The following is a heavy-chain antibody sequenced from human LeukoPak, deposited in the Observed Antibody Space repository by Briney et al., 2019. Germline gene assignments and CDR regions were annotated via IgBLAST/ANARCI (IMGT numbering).Heavy chain of an antibody. J-gene: IGHJ3*02. CDR3: AKVTDSSGWYLDAFDI. CDR1: GFIFSDYA. CDR2: ISDDGNNE. V-gene: IGHV3-30-3*01. D-gene: IGHD6-19*01. Sequence: GGSLRLSCVASGFIFSDYAVHWLRRAPGKGLEWVAVISDDGNNEYYADSVKGRFTISRDNSKNTLYLQMNSLRAEDTAVYYCAKVTDSSGWYLDAFDIWGQGTMVTVSS.